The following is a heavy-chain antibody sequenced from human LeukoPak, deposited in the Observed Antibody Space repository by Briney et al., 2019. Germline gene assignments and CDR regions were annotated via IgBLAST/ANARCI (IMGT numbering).Heavy chain of an antibody. CDR2: IKQGGSEK. CDR3: ARARDSYDFWSGYLYYFDY. D-gene: IGHD3-3*01. Sequence: VGCLRLSSAASGFTLSTYWMSGVRQAPVKGLDWVANIKQGGSEKYYVDSVKGRFTISRDNAKNSLYLQMNSLRAEDTAVYYCARARDSYDFWSGYLYYFDYWGQGTPVTVSS. J-gene: IGHJ4*02. CDR1: GFTLSTYW. V-gene: IGHV3-7*01.